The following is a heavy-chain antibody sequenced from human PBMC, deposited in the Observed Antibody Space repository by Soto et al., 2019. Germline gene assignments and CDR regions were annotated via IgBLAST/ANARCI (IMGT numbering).Heavy chain of an antibody. CDR2: IYNSGTT. D-gene: IGHD2-2*01. J-gene: IGHJ4*02. CDR3: ARVPDY. CDR1: GCSISNYY. Sequence: PSETLSLTCTFSGCSISNYYCSWIRQTPGKGLEYIGFIYNSGTTNYNPSLKSRVTISIDRSKNQFSLKLSSVTAADTAVYYCARVPDYWGQGILVTVPS. V-gene: IGHV4-59*12.